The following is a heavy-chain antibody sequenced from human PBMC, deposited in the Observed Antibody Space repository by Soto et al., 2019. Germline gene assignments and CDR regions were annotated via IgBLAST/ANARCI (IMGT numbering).Heavy chain of an antibody. CDR1: GASISAYA. J-gene: IGHJ4*02. Sequence: QVQLQESGPGLVKPSETLSLTCTVSGASISAYAWSWIRQPAGKGLEWIGRLYSSGNTNYNPSFKSRLTRSADTSKSQCAPKLSSVTAADTPVYYCARGPYSSGWYVVAYWGQGTLVTVS. CDR3: ARGPYSSGWYVVAY. CDR2: LYSSGNT. V-gene: IGHV4-4*07. D-gene: IGHD6-19*01.